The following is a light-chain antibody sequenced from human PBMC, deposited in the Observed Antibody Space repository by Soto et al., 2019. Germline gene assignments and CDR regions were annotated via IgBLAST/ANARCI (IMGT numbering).Light chain of an antibody. J-gene: IGLJ2*01. CDR2: EVS. CDR3: SSYTTSTSFIL. CDR1: SSDIGNYDF. V-gene: IGLV2-14*01. Sequence: ALTQPASVSGSPGQSITISCTGTSSDIGNYDFVSWYQQVPGTAPKAMIYEVSSRPSGVSNRFSGSKSGNTASLTISGLQAEDEAYYYCSSYTTSTSFILFGGGTKVTVL.